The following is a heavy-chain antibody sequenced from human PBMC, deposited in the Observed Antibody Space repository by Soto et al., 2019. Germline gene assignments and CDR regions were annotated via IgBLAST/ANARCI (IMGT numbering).Heavy chain of an antibody. D-gene: IGHD3-22*01. Sequence: TGESLKISCKGSGYSFTSYWIGWVRQMPGKGLEWMGIIYPGDSDTRYSPSFQGQVTISADKSISTAYLQWSSLKASDTAMYYCARGGVVDYYDSSAQHAFYIWGQETMVTVSS. V-gene: IGHV5-51*01. J-gene: IGHJ3*02. CDR1: GYSFTSYW. CDR3: ARGGVVDYYDSSAQHAFYI. CDR2: IYPGDSDT.